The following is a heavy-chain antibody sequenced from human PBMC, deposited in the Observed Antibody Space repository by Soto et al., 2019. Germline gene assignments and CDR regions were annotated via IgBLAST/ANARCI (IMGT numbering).Heavy chain of an antibody. CDR1: GFTFSSYA. CDR3: ARDSGAAAGTFSYYFDY. V-gene: IGHV3-30-3*01. CDR2: ISYDGSNK. D-gene: IGHD6-13*01. Sequence: QVQLVESGGGVVQPGRSLRLFCAASGFTFSSYAMHWVRQAPGKGLEWVAVISYDGSNKYYADSVKGRFTISRDNSKNTLYLQMNSLRAEDTAVYYCARDSGAAAGTFSYYFDYWGQGTLVTVSS. J-gene: IGHJ4*02.